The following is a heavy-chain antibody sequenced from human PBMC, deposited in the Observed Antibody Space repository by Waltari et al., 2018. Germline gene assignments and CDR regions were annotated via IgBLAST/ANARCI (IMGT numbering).Heavy chain of an antibody. D-gene: IGHD3-9*01. CDR3: ARGGYDILTGYSLFDY. V-gene: IGHV4-59*01. CDR2: IYYSGST. CDR1: GGSISSYY. J-gene: IGHJ4*02. Sequence: QVQLQESGPGLVKPSETLSLTCTVSGGSISSYYWSWIRQPPGKGLEWIGYIYYSGSTNYNPSLKSRVTISVDTSKNQFSLKLSSVTAADTAVYYCARGGYDILTGYSLFDYWGQGTLVTVSS.